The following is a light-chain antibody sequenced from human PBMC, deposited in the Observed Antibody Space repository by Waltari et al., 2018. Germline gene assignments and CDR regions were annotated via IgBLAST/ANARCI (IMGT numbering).Light chain of an antibody. J-gene: IGKJ1*01. Sequence: EIVLTQSPGTLSLSVGGRATVSCRASESVSRALAWYQQKPGQAPRLFIYGASTRATGIPDRFSGSGSGTDFSLTISRLEPDDFAVYYCQQYLRLPVTFGQGTTVEI. V-gene: IGKV3-20*01. CDR1: ESVSRA. CDR2: GAS. CDR3: QQYLRLPVT.